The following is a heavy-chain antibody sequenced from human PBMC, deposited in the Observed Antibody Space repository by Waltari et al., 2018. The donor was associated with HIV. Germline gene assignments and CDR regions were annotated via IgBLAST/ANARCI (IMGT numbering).Heavy chain of an antibody. V-gene: IGHV4-61*02. D-gene: IGHD1-26*01. CDR3: ARLPYSGSYYFDY. Sequence: QVQLQESGPGLVKPSQTLSLTCTVSGGSIRSGRYYWSWIRQPAGKGLEWIGRIYTSGSTNYNPSLKSRVTISVDTSKNQFSLKLSSVTAADTAVYYCARLPYSGSYYFDYWGQGTLVTVSS. CDR2: IYTSGST. J-gene: IGHJ4*02. CDR1: GGSIRSGRYY.